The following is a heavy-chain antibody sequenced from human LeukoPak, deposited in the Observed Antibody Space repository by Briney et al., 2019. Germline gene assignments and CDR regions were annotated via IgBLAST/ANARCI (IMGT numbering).Heavy chain of an antibody. Sequence: SQTLSLTCTVSGGSISSGDYYWSWIRQPPGKGLEWIGYIYYSGSSYYIPSLKSRVTMSVDTSKNQFSLKLSSVTAADTAVYYCAGLYYYDSSGDYFDYWGQGTLVTVSS. J-gene: IGHJ4*02. CDR2: IYYSGSS. D-gene: IGHD3-22*01. V-gene: IGHV4-30-4*01. CDR3: AGLYYYDSSGDYFDY. CDR1: GGSISSGDYY.